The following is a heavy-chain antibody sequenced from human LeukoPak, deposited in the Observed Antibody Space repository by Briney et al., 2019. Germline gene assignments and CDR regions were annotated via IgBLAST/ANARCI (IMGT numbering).Heavy chain of an antibody. D-gene: IGHD1-26*01. J-gene: IGHJ5*01. V-gene: IGHV1-8*01. CDR3: ARTGMGGNVWIDS. Sequence: VASVKVSCKASGYTFTNYDINWVRQAPGQGLEWMGWMNPNSGDTGYAENFQGRVTMTRDTSTSTAYMELTSLTSDDTAMFYCARTGMGGNVWIDSWGQGTLVTVSS. CDR2: MNPNSGDT. CDR1: GYTFTNYD.